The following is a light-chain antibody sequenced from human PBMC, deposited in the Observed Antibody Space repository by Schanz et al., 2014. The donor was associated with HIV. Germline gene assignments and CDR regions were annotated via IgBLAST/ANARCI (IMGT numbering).Light chain of an antibody. CDR1: QSVNRF. V-gene: IGKV3-20*01. J-gene: IGKJ3*01. CDR3: QQYGSSGT. CDR2: GAS. Sequence: EIVLTQSPATLSLSPGERATLFCRASQSVNRFLAWYQQKPGQAPRLLIYGASSRATGVPDRFSGSGSGTYFTLTINRLKPEDCAVYYCQQYGSSGTFGPGTRVHIK.